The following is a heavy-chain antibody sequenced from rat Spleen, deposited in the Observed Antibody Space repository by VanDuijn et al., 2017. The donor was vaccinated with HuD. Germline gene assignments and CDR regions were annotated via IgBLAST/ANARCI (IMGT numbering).Heavy chain of an antibody. CDR2: ITNTGSST. J-gene: IGHJ2*01. CDR3: TRVDYGYTYSHYFDY. V-gene: IGHV5-31*01. CDR1: GFTFNNYW. D-gene: IGHD1-9*01. Sequence: EVQLVESGGGLVQPGRSLKLSCVASGFTFNNYWMTWIRQAPGKGLEWVASITNTGSSTYYPDSVKGRFTASRDDAKNTQFLQMNSLRSEDTATYYCTRVDYGYTYSHYFDYWGQGVMVTVSS.